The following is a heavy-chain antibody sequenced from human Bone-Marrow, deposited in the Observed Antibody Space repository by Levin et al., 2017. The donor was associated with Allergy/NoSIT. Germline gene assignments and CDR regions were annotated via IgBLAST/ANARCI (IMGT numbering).Heavy chain of an antibody. CDR2: ISSDGTNK. CDR3: ARDLGRGSPTWQLT. D-gene: IGHD3-16*01. Sequence: RGESLKISCAASGFTFSFYAMHWVRQAPGKGLEWVAVISSDGTNKYYGDSLRGRVTVSRDNSKNTVYLQMNSLRPDDTSVYYCARDLGRGSPTWQLTWGQGTLVSVS. J-gene: IGHJ4*02. CDR1: GFTFSFYA. V-gene: IGHV3-30-3*01.